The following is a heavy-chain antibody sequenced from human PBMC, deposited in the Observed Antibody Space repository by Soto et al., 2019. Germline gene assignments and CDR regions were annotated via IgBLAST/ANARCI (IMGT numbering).Heavy chain of an antibody. Sequence: SVKVSCKASGGTYSSYAISWVRQAPGQGLEWMGGIIPIFGTANYAQKFQGRVTITADESTSTAYMELSSLRSEDTAVYYCAIDCSSTSCYSDGYYYYGMDVWGQGTTVTVSS. CDR3: AIDCSSTSCYSDGYYYYGMDV. D-gene: IGHD2-2*02. CDR1: GGTYSSYA. CDR2: IIPIFGTA. V-gene: IGHV1-69*13. J-gene: IGHJ6*02.